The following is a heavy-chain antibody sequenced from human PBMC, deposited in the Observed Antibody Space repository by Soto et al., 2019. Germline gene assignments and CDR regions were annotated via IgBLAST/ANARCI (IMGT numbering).Heavy chain of an antibody. J-gene: IGHJ5*02. CDR3: ASSPRGYSYSNWFDP. Sequence: GASVKVSCKASGGTFSSYAISWVRQAPGQGLEWMGGIIPIFGTANYAQKFQGRVTITADESTSTAYMELSSLRSEDTAVYYCASSPRGYSYSNWFDPWGQGTLVTVSS. D-gene: IGHD5-18*01. CDR1: GGTFSSYA. CDR2: IIPIFGTA. V-gene: IGHV1-69*13.